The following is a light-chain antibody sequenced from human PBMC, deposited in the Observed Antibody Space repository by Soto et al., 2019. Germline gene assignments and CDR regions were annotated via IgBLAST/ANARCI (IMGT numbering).Light chain of an antibody. CDR2: GAS. CDR1: QSISSD. CDR3: QQYNNWPIT. V-gene: IGKV3-15*01. Sequence: VMTKSPATLSVSPCSRATLSCRASQSISSDVAWYQQKPGQAPRLLIYGASTTATGIPARFSGGGSGTEFTLTISSLQSEDFAVYYCQQYNNWPITFGQGTKVDIK. J-gene: IGKJ1*01.